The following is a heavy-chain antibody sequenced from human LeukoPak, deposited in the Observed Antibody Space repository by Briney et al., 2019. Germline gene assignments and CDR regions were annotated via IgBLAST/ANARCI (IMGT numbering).Heavy chain of an antibody. V-gene: IGHV4-34*01. D-gene: IGHD2-15*01. CDR2: INNSGST. Sequence: PSETLSLTCAVYGGSFSGYYWSWVRQPPGKGVEWIGEINNSGSTNYNPSLRSRVTISVDTSKNQFSLKLSSVTAADTAVYYCARANCSGGSCYSGLFDYWGQGTLVTVSS. CDR3: ARANCSGGSCYSGLFDY. CDR1: GGSFSGYY. J-gene: IGHJ4*02.